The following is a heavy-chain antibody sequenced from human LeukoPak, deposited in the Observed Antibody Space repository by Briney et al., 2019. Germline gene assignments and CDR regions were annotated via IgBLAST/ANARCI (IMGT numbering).Heavy chain of an antibody. CDR2: IYPSGST. V-gene: IGHV4-4*07. Sequence: SETLSLTCTVSGGSISSYYWTWIRQPAGMGLEWIGRIYPSGSTNYNPSLKSRVTMSVDTSKNQFSLKLSSVTAADTAVYYCARENSGSYREFDYWGQGTLVTVSS. CDR1: GGSISSYY. J-gene: IGHJ4*02. CDR3: ARENSGSYREFDY. D-gene: IGHD1-26*01.